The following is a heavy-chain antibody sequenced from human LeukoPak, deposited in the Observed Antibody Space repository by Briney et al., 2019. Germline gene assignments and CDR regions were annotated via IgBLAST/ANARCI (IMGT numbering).Heavy chain of an antibody. V-gene: IGHV1-69*10. D-gene: IGHD1-26*01. CDR1: GGTFSSYA. CDR3: ARLDGGSLFDY. Sequence: ASVEVSCKASGGTFSSYAISWVRQAPGQGLANYAQKFQGRVTITADKSTSTAYMELSSLRSEDTAVYYCARLDGGSLFDYWGQGTLVTVSS. J-gene: IGHJ4*02.